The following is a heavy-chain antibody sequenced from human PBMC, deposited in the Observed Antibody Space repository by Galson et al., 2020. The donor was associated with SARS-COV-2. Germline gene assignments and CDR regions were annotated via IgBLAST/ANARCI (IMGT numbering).Heavy chain of an antibody. D-gene: IGHD3-10*01. CDR1: GFSLSTSGMC. CDR2: IDWDDDK. Sequence: SGPTLVKPTQTLTLTCTFSGFSLSTSGMCVSWIRQPPGKALEWLALIDWDDDKYYSTSLTTRLTISKDTSKNQVVLTMTNMDPVDTATYYCVRVLYYDGSGSLLWRPCYGMDVWGQGTTVTVSS. J-gene: IGHJ6*02. V-gene: IGHV2-70*01. CDR3: VRVLYYDGSGSLLWRPCYGMDV.